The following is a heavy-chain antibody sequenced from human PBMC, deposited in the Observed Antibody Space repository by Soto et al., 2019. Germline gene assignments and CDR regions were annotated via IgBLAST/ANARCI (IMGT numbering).Heavy chain of an antibody. V-gene: IGHV1-18*01. CDR2: ISAYNGNT. Sequence: GASVKVSCKASGYTFTSYGISWVRQAPGQGLEWMGWISAYNGNTNYAQKLQGRVTMTTDTSTSTAYMELRSLRSDDTAVYYCARDFSSGWHQVLIDYYYYYYMDVWGKGTTVTVSS. CDR1: GYTFTSYG. J-gene: IGHJ6*03. CDR3: ARDFSSGWHQVLIDYYYYYYMDV. D-gene: IGHD6-19*01.